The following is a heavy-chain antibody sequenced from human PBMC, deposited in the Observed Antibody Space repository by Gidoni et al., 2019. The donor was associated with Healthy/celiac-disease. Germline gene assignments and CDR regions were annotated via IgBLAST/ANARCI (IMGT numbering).Heavy chain of an antibody. D-gene: IGHD4-17*01. CDR1: GFTFSSYG. J-gene: IGHJ6*02. CDR2: ISYDGSNK. V-gene: IGHV3-30*18. Sequence: QVQRVEAGGGVVQPGRSLRLSCAASGFTFSSYGMHWVRQAPGKGLEWVAVISYDGSNKYYADSVKGRFTISRDNSKNTLYLQMNSLRAEDTAVYYCAKDPYGGNNYYGMDVWGQGTTVTVSS. CDR3: AKDPYGGNNYYGMDV.